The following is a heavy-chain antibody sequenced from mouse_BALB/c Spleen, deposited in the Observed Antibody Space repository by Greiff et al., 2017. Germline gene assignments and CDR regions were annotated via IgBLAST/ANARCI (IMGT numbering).Heavy chain of an antibody. CDR3: ARNYRYYYAMDY. CDR2: INPGSSTI. D-gene: IGHD2-14*01. Sequence: EVKVVESGGGLVQPGGSLNLSCAASGFDFSRYWMSWARQAPGKGQEWIGEINPGSSTINYTPSLKDKFIISRDNAKNTLYLQMSKVRSEDTALYYCARNYRYYYAMDYWGQGTSVTVSS. V-gene: IGHV4-2*02. CDR1: GFDFSRYW. J-gene: IGHJ4*01.